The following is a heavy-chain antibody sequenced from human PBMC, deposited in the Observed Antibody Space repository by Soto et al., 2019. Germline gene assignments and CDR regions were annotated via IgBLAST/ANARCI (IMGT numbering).Heavy chain of an antibody. CDR2: IWYDGSNK. V-gene: IGHV3-33*01. J-gene: IGHJ4*02. D-gene: IGHD2-2*01. CDR1: GFTFSSYG. Sequence: GGSLRLSCAASGFTFSSYGMHWVRQAPGKGLEWVAVIWYDGSNKYYADSVKGRFTISRDNSKNTLYLQMNSLRAEDTAVYYCAREGPEEVPAAYYFDYWGQGTLVTVSS. CDR3: AREGPEEVPAAYYFDY.